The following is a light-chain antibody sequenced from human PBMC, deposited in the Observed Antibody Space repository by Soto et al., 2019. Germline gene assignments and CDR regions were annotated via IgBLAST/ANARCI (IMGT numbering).Light chain of an antibody. CDR3: QQYGSSPVT. Sequence: EIVLTQSPGTLSLSPGERATLSCRASQSVSSSYLAWYQQKPGQAPRLLIYGASSRATGIPDRFSGSGSGTDFTLTISRLEPEDFAVYYCQQYGSSPVTFGQGTQVYSK. CDR2: GAS. V-gene: IGKV3-20*01. CDR1: QSVSSSY. J-gene: IGKJ1*01.